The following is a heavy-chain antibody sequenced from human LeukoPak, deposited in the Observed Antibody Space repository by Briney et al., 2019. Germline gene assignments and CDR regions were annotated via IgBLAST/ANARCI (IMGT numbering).Heavy chain of an antibody. V-gene: IGHV3-23*01. D-gene: IGHD5-12*01. CDR2: ISGSGGST. CDR3: AKAPYSGYDPA. J-gene: IGHJ4*02. CDR1: GFTFSSYG. Sequence: AGGSLRFSCAASGFTFSSYGMSWVRQAPGKGLEWVSAISGSGGSTYYADSVKGRFTISRDNSKNTLYLQMNSLRAEDTAVYYCAKAPYSGYDPAWGQGTLVTVSS.